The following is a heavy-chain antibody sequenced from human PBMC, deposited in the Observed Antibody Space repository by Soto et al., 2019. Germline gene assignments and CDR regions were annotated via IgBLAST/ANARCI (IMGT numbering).Heavy chain of an antibody. D-gene: IGHD6-13*01. J-gene: IGHJ6*01. Sequence: EVQLVESGGGLVKPGGSLRLSCAASGFTFSSYSMNWVRQAPGKGLEWVSSISSSSSYIYYADSVKGRFTISRDNAKNSLYLQMNGLRAEDTAVYYCARRSSWYVGLYDGGMDVWCQGTTVTVSS. CDR1: GFTFSSYS. V-gene: IGHV3-21*01. CDR2: ISSSSSYI. CDR3: ARRSSWYVGLYDGGMDV.